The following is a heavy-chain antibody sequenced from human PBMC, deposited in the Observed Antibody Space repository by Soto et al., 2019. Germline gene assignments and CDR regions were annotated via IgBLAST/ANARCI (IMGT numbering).Heavy chain of an antibody. CDR2: IYWDDDK. V-gene: IGHV2-5*02. CDR3: AYRQEYRGSWDSGWLDP. Sequence: QITLKESGPTLVEPTQTLTLTCAFSGFSLSTSGVGVGWIRQPPGKALEWLAFIYWDDDKRYSPSLMPRLTIFKDPSNNQVVLIMTNMDPVDTATYYCAYRQEYRGSWDSGWLDPWGQGTLVTVSS. CDR1: GFSLSTSGVG. J-gene: IGHJ5*02. D-gene: IGHD6-13*01.